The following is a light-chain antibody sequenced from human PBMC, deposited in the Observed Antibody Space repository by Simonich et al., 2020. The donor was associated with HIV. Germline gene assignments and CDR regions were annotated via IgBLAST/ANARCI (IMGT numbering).Light chain of an antibody. J-gene: IGKJ1*01. CDR2: GAS. V-gene: IGKV3-15*01. Sequence: EIVMAQSPATLSVSPGERATLSCRARQSVGSNLAWYQQTPGQAPRLLIYGASTRATDIPARFSASGSGTEFTLTISSMQSEDFAVYYCQQYNNWPRTFGQGTKVEIK. CDR1: QSVGSN. CDR3: QQYNNWPRT.